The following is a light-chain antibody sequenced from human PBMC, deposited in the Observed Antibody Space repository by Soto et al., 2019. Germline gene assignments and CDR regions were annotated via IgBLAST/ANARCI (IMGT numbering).Light chain of an antibody. CDR3: SSYATINTVVL. J-gene: IGLJ3*02. V-gene: IGLV2-14*03. Sequence: QSALTQPASVSGSPGQSITFSCTGTTSDIGAYNYVSWYQHHPGKAPKLLIYDVTARPSGVSDRFSGSKSGNTASLTISGLQAEDEADYFCSSYATINTVVLFGGGTKLTVL. CDR1: TSDIGAYNY. CDR2: DVT.